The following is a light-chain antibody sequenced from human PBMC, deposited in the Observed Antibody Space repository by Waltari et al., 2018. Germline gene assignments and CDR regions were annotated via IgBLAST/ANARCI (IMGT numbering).Light chain of an antibody. Sequence: QSVLTQPPSTSGTRGLTITISCSAGPSNTGSNTVYWYRQLPGTAPKLLIFGNNQRPSGVPDRFSGSKSGTSASLAISGLQSEDEADYYCSAWDDSLSGVIFGGGTKLTVL. CDR3: SAWDDSLSGVI. J-gene: IGLJ2*01. CDR2: GNN. V-gene: IGLV1-44*01. CDR1: PSNTGSNT.